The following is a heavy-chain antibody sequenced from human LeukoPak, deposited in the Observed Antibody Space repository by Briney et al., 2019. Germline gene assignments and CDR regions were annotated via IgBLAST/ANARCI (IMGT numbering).Heavy chain of an antibody. CDR2: ISSSSSYI. CDR1: GFTFSSYS. CDR3: AREPRYYYGMDV. Sequence: GSLRLSCAASGFTFSSYSMNWVRQAPGKGLEWVSSISSSSSYIYYADSVKGRFTISRDNAKNSLYLQMNSLRAEDTAVYYCAREPRYYYGMDVWGKGTTVTVSS. J-gene: IGHJ6*04. V-gene: IGHV3-21*01.